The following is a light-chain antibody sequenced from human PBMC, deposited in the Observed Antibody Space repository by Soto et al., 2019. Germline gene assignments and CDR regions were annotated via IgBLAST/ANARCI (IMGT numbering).Light chain of an antibody. Sequence: QSALTQPPSASGSPGQSVTISCTGTSSDVGGYNLVSWYQQHPGKAPKLMIYEVSERPSGVPDRFSGSKSGNTASLTVSGLQAEDEADYYCSSYAGSNIVVFGGGTKLTVL. J-gene: IGLJ2*01. V-gene: IGLV2-8*01. CDR2: EVS. CDR3: SSYAGSNIVV. CDR1: SSDVGGYNL.